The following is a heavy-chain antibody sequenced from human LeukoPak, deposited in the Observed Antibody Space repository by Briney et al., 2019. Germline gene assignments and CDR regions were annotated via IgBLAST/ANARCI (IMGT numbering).Heavy chain of an antibody. D-gene: IGHD5-24*01. CDR1: GGSISSYY. J-gene: IGHJ5*02. CDR3: ARSKDGNNVDT. Sequence: PSETLSLTCTVSGGSISSYYWSWIRQPPGKGLEWIGHICYSGTTNYNPSLKSRVTISVDTSKNQFSLKLTSVTAADTAVYYCARSKDGNNVDTWGQGTLVTVSS. V-gene: IGHV4-59*01. CDR2: ICYSGTT.